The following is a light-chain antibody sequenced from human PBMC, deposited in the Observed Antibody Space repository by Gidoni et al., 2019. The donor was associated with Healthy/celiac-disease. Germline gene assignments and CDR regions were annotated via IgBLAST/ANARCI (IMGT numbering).Light chain of an antibody. CDR1: NIGSKS. Sequence: SYVLTQPPSVSVAPGQTARLTCGGNNIGSKSVHLYQQKPGQAPVLVVYDDSDRPSGIPERFSGSNSGNTATLTISRVEAGDEADYYCQVWDSSSDHVVFGGGTKLTVL. V-gene: IGLV3-21*02. CDR3: QVWDSSSDHVV. J-gene: IGLJ2*01. CDR2: DDS.